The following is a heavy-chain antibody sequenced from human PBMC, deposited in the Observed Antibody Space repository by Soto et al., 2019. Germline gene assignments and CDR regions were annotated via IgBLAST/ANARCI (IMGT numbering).Heavy chain of an antibody. V-gene: IGHV4-31*03. D-gene: IGHD3-3*01. J-gene: IGHJ6*02. Sequence: PSETLSLTCTVSGGSISSGGYYWSWIRQHPGKGLEWIGYIYYSGSTYYNLSLKSRVTISVDTSKNQFSLKLSSVTAADTAVYYCARHGRVAFWSFATDYYYGMDVWGQGTTVTVSS. CDR3: ARHGRVAFWSFATDYYYGMDV. CDR2: IYYSGST. CDR1: GGSISSGGYY.